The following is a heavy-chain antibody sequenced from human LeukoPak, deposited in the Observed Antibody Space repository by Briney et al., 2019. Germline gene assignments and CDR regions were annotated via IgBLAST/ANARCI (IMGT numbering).Heavy chain of an antibody. V-gene: IGHV3-30*02. CDR1: GFIFSNYG. CDR2: IRYDGSTK. J-gene: IGHJ1*01. CDR3: AKDQVSYASGTCRD. D-gene: IGHD3-10*01. Sequence: PGGSLRLSCAASGFIFSNYGMHWVRQTPGKGLEWVAFIRYDGSTKYYADSVEGRFTISRDNSENTLSLQMNILRAEDTAVYFCAKDQVSYASGTCRDWGQGTLVTVSS.